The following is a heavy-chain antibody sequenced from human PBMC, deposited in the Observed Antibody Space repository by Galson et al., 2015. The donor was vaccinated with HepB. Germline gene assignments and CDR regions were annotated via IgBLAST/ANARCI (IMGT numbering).Heavy chain of an antibody. V-gene: IGHV1-18*01. CDR3: ARDYDILAISYYCYGMDV. J-gene: IGHJ6*02. D-gene: IGHD3-9*01. CDR2: ISAYNGNT. CDR1: GYTFTSYG. Sequence: SVKVSCKASGYTFTSYGISWARQAPGQGLEWVGWISAYNGNTNYAQKLQGRVTMTTDTSTSTAYMELRSLRSDDTAVYYCARDYDILAISYYCYGMDVWGQGTTVTVSS.